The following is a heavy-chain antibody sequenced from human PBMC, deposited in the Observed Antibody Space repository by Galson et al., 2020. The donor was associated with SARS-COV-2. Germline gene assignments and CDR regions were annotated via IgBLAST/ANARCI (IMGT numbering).Heavy chain of an antibody. Sequence: GGSLRLSCVGSGFSFSTYDMNWVRQAPGKGLEWMSFIGPSGSTRYYAGSVRGRFTISGDNAKNTLYLQMNSLRAEDTAVYYCARGDMGNDYFDYWGQGTLVTVSS. CDR1: GFSFSTYD. D-gene: IGHD7-27*01. V-gene: IGHV3-48*03. CDR3: ARGDMGNDYFDY. CDR2: IGPSGSTR. J-gene: IGHJ4*02.